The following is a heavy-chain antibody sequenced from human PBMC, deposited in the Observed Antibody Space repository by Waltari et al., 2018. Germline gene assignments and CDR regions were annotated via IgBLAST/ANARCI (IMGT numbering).Heavy chain of an antibody. CDR2: IYPGDSDT. CDR3: ARHVGGRYSPIDF. D-gene: IGHD1-26*01. Sequence: EVQLVQSGEEVKKPGESLKISCKASGYTFSNYWIVWVRQMPGRGLEWMGNIYPGDSDTRYRPSFQGQVTISVDKSINTAYLHWSSLKASDTATYFCARHVGGRYSPIDFWGQGNLVTVSS. J-gene: IGHJ4*02. V-gene: IGHV5-51*01. CDR1: GYTFSNYW.